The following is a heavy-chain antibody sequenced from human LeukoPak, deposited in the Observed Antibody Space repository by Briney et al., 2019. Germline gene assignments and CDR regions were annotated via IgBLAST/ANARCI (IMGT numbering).Heavy chain of an antibody. D-gene: IGHD1-26*01. CDR2: IIPIFGIA. V-gene: IGHV1-69*04. CDR1: GGTFSSYA. CDR3: ARDQSGSSYYYYGMDV. J-gene: IGHJ6*02. Sequence: SVKVSCKASGGTFSSYAISWVRQAPGQGLEWMGRIIPIFGIANYAQKFQGRVTITADKSMSTAYMELSSLRSEDTAVYYCARDQSGSSYYYYGMDVWGQGTTVTVSS.